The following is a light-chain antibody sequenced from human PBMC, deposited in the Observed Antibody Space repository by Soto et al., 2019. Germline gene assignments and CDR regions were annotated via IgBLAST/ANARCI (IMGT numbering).Light chain of an antibody. CDR1: TGDVGAYNF. Sequence: QSALTQPRSVSGSPGQSVTISCTGTTGDVGAYNFVSWYQLHPGKAPKLMIYDASKRPSGVPDRFSASKSGNTASLTISGLQAEDEADYYCCPYAGSFTWVFGGGTKVTVL. CDR2: DAS. J-gene: IGLJ3*02. V-gene: IGLV2-11*01. CDR3: CPYAGSFTWV.